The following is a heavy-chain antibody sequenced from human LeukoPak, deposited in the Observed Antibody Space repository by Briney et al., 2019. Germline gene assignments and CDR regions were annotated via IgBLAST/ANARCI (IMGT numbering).Heavy chain of an antibody. Sequence: GGSLRLSCAASGSTFSSYAMSWVRQAPGKGLEWVSAISGSGGSTYYADSVKGRFTISRDNSKNTLYLQMNSLRAEDTAVYYCAKDQIATVEPYYFDYWGQGTLVTVSS. V-gene: IGHV3-23*01. CDR2: ISGSGGST. CDR1: GSTFSSYA. J-gene: IGHJ4*02. D-gene: IGHD4-23*01. CDR3: AKDQIATVEPYYFDY.